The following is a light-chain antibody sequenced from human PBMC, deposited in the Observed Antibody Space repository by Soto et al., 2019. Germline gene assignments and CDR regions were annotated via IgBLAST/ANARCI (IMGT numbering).Light chain of an antibody. CDR1: NSDVGGYNF. V-gene: IGLV2-14*03. J-gene: IGLJ1*01. CDR3: SSYSISSTPYV. CDR2: DVT. Sequence: QSALTQPASVSGSPGQSITISCTGTNSDVGGYNFVSWYQHLPGRAPNLIIYDVTYRPSGVSNRFSGSKSGNTASLTISGLQAEDEADYYCSSYSISSTPYVLGTGTKLHRP.